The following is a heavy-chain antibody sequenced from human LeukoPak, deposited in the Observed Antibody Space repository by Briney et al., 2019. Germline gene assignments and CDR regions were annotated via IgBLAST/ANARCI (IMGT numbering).Heavy chain of an antibody. V-gene: IGHV3-23*01. CDR1: GFTFSSYA. CDR2: ISGSGGST. Sequence: PGGSLRLSCAASGFTFSSYAMSWVRQAPGKGLEWVSAISGSGGSTYYAHSVKGRFTIPRDNSKNTLYLQMNSLRAEDTAVCYCAKGKTNQDYWGQEPLVTVSS. D-gene: IGHD1-14*01. CDR3: AKGKTNQDY. J-gene: IGHJ4*02.